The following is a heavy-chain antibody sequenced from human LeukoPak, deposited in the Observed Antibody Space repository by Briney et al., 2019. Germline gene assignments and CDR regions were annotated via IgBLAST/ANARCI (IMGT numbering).Heavy chain of an antibody. V-gene: IGHV1-69*05. CDR2: IIPIFGTA. CDR1: GGTFSSYA. CDR3: TRDYKGFGSGNTYYLDY. J-gene: IGHJ4*02. D-gene: IGHD3-10*01. Sequence: GASVKVSCKASGGTFSSYAISWVRQAPGQGLEWMGGIIPIFGTANYAQKFQGRVTMTTDTSTSTAYMELRSLRSDDTAVYYCTRDYKGFGSGNTYYLDYWGQGTLVTVSS.